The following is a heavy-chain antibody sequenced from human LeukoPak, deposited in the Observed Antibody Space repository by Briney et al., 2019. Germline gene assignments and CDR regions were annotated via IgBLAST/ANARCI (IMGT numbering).Heavy chain of an antibody. Sequence: SETLSLTCTVSGVSISSYYWSWIRQPPGKGVEWIGYIFYSGNTIYNPSLKSRVTISVDTSKNHFSLRLRSVTAADTAVYYCARLAAISGSDYPDDWGQGTLVTVSS. CDR3: ARLAAISGSDYPDD. J-gene: IGHJ4*02. CDR2: IFYSGNT. CDR1: GVSISSYY. V-gene: IGHV4-59*08. D-gene: IGHD1-26*01.